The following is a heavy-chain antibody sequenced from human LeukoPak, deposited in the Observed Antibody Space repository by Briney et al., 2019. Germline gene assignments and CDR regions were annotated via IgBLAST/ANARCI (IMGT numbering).Heavy chain of an antibody. Sequence: PSQTLSLTCTVSGGSISSGSYYWSWIRQPAGKGLEWIGRIYTSGSTNYNPSLKSRVTISVDTSKNQFSLKLSSVTAADTAVYYCASTLIVVVPAVPTHFDYWGQGTLVTVSS. CDR3: ASTLIVVVPAVPTHFDY. V-gene: IGHV4-61*02. CDR1: GGSISSGSYY. D-gene: IGHD2-2*01. J-gene: IGHJ4*02. CDR2: IYTSGST.